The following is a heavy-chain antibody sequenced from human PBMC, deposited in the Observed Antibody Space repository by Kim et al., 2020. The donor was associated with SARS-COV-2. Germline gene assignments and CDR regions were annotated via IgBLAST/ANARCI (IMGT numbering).Heavy chain of an antibody. CDR3: ARGWGVVVPAAMWFDP. J-gene: IGHJ5*02. Sequence: SETLSLTCAVYGGSFSGYYWSWIRQPPGKGLEWIGEINHSGSTNYNPSLKSRVTISVDTSKNQFSLKLSSVTAADTAVYYCARGWGVVVPAAMWFDPWGQGTLVTVSS. CDR1: GGSFSGYY. D-gene: IGHD2-2*01. V-gene: IGHV4-34*01. CDR2: INHSGST.